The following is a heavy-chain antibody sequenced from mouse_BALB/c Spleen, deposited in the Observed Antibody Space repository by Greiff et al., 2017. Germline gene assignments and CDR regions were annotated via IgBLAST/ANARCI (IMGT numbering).Heavy chain of an antibody. CDR2: INPYNDGT. V-gene: IGHV1-14*01. J-gene: IGHJ4*01. D-gene: IGHD2-12*01. CDR3: ARSRRRYDAYYYAMDD. CDR1: GYTFTSYV. Sequence: VQLKESGPELVKPGASVKMSCKASGYTFTSYVMHWVKQKPGQGLEWIGYINPYNDGTKYNEKFKGKATLTSDKSSSTAYMELSSLTSEDSAVYYCARSRRRYDAYYYAMDDWGQGTSVTVSS.